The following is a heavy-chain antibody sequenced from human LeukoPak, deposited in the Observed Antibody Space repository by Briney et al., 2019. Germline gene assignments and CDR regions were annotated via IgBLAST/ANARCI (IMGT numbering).Heavy chain of an antibody. D-gene: IGHD3-10*01. V-gene: IGHV3-53*01. CDR1: GFTVSSNY. CDR2: IYSGGST. Sequence: GGSLRLSCAASGFTVSSNYMSWVRQAPGKGLEWVSVIYSGGSTYYADSVKGRFTISRDNSKNTLYLQMNSLRAEDTAVYYCARDRDGSGSTDYWGQGTLVAVSS. J-gene: IGHJ4*02. CDR3: ARDRDGSGSTDY.